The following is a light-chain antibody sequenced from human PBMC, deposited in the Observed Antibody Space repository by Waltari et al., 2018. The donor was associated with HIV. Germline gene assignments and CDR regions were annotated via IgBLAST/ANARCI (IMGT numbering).Light chain of an antibody. CDR3: TSYISSSSPV. CDR1: SSDIGYYTS. CDR2: EVS. V-gene: IGLV2-14*01. J-gene: IGLJ3*02. Sequence: QSALTQPASVSGSPGQSITISCTGTSSDIGYYTSVSWYQHHPGKAPKVMIYEVSNRPSGVSDRFSGSKSGNTASLTISGLQAEDEADYFCTSYISSSSPVFGGGTKLTVL.